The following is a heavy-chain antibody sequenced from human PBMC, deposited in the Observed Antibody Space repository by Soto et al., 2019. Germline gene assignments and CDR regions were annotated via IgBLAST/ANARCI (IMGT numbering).Heavy chain of an antibody. Sequence: VSYKASRYSFTRYGISWVQQAPRQGLEGMGWISAYNGNTNYAQKLQSRVTMTTDTSTSTEYMELRSLRSDDTAVYYCARVGYCSGGSCYFGFDDWGQGTLVTVSS. CDR3: ARVGYCSGGSCYFGFDD. J-gene: IGHJ4*02. CDR2: ISAYNGNT. D-gene: IGHD2-15*01. CDR1: RYSFTRYG. V-gene: IGHV1-18*04.